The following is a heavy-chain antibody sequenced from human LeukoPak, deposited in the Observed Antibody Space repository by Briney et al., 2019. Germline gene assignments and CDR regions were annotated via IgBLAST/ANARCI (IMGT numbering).Heavy chain of an antibody. Sequence: PGGSLRLSCAASGFTFSSYSMNWVRQAPGKGLEWVSSISSSSSYIYYADSVKGRFTISRDNAKNSLYLQMNSLRAEDTAVYYCARDHCTSTSCYLVYWGQGTLVTVSS. J-gene: IGHJ4*02. CDR2: ISSSSSYI. CDR3: ARDHCTSTSCYLVY. V-gene: IGHV3-21*01. D-gene: IGHD2-2*01. CDR1: GFTFSSYS.